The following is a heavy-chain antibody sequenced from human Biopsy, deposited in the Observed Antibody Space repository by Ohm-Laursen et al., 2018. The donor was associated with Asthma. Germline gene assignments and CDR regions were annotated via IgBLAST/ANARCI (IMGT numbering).Heavy chain of an antibody. CDR2: ISSSGSTT. CDR3: ARVFESSEWGPFYHFGLDV. Sequence: GSLRLSCTAFGFSFSDYYMTWMRQAPGKGLEWVSSISSSGSTTYPAESMKGRFTISRDNAQKSLFLQMGSLRAEDTAIYYCARVFESSEWGPFYHFGLDVWGQGTTVAVSS. V-gene: IGHV3-11*01. CDR1: GFSFSDYY. J-gene: IGHJ6*02. D-gene: IGHD6-25*01.